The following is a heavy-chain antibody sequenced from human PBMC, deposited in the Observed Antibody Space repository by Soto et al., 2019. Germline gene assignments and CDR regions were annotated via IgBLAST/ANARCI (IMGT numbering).Heavy chain of an antibody. CDR1: GGSISSGGYY. CDR2: IYYSGST. V-gene: IGHV4-31*03. J-gene: IGHJ6*03. CDR3: ARVPYYYHYMDV. Sequence: PSETLSLTCTVSGGSISSGGYYWSWIRQHPGKGLEWIGYIYYSGSTYYNPSLKSRVTISVDTSKNQFSLKLSSVTAADTAVYYCARVPYYYHYMDVWGKGTTVTVSS.